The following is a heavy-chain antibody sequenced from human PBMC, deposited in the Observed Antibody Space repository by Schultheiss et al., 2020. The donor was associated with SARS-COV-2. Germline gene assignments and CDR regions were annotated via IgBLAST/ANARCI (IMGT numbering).Heavy chain of an antibody. V-gene: IGHV3-53*01. CDR1: GFTVSNNY. CDR2: IFSGGDT. CDR3: ARLWGSYSGMDV. D-gene: IGHD3-16*01. J-gene: IGHJ6*02. Sequence: GESLKISCAASGFTVSNNYMSWVRQAPGKGLEWVSVIFSGGDTDYAGSVKGRFTISRDSAKNLLYLQMNSLRAEDTAVYYCARLWGSYSGMDVWGQGTTVTVSS.